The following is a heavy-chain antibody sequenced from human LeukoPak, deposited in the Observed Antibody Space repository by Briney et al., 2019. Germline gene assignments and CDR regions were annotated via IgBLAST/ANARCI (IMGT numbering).Heavy chain of an antibody. Sequence: ASVKVSCKASGYTFTGYYVHWVRQAPGQGLEGMGWINPNSGGTNYAQKFQGRVTMTRDASISTAYMELGRLRSDDTAVYYCARGLHCSGGTCSDSWGQGTLVTVSS. D-gene: IGHD2-15*01. V-gene: IGHV1-2*02. CDR1: GYTFTGYY. CDR3: ARGLHCSGGTCSDS. CDR2: INPNSGGT. J-gene: IGHJ4*02.